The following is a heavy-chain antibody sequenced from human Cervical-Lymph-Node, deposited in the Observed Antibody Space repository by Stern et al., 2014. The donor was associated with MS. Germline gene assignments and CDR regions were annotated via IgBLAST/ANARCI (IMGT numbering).Heavy chain of an antibody. Sequence: QVQLVQSGADVKKPGSSVKVSCKASGGTFSSSYAVSWVRQAPGQGLEWMGRIIPIIGLPNYAQQFQSRLTITAANSTSTVYMELTSLTPEDTAVYYCARGIVSNRPAATLHNLFDPWGQGTLVTVSS. D-gene: IGHD2-15*01. CDR2: IIPIIGLP. CDR1: GGTFSSSYA. J-gene: IGHJ5*02. CDR3: ARGIVSNRPAATLHNLFDP. V-gene: IGHV1-69*04.